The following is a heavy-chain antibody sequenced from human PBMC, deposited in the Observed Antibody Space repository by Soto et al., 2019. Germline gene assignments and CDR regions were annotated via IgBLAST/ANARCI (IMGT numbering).Heavy chain of an antibody. Sequence: SETLSLTCAVSGGSISSGGYSWSWIRQPPGKGLEWIGYIYHSGSTYYNPSLKSRVTISVDRSKNQFSLKLSSVTAADTAVYYCARGASSEYYDILTGYYRFGYCDYWGQGTLVTVSS. CDR2: IYHSGST. V-gene: IGHV4-30-2*01. J-gene: IGHJ4*02. CDR1: GGSISSGGYS. D-gene: IGHD3-9*01. CDR3: ARGASSEYYDILTGYYRFGYCDY.